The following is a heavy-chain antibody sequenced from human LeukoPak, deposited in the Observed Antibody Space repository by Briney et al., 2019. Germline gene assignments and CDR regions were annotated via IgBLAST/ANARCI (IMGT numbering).Heavy chain of an antibody. Sequence: SETLSLTCAVYGGSFSGYYWSWIRQPPGKGLEWIGEIYHSGSTNYNPSLKSRVTISVDKSKNQFSLKLSSVTAADTAVYYCARARSSSPRSAGMGVWGQGTTVTVSS. D-gene: IGHD6-13*01. CDR2: IYHSGST. CDR1: GGSFSGYY. J-gene: IGHJ6*02. V-gene: IGHV4-34*01. CDR3: ARARSSSPRSAGMGV.